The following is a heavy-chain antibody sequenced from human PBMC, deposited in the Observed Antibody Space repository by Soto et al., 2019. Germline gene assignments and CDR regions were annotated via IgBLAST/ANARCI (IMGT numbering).Heavy chain of an antibody. V-gene: IGHV3-23*01. CDR3: AKAGPYKWNQVDS. Sequence: EVQLLESGGGLVQPGGSLRLSCVASGFTFSAYAMSWVRQAPGKGLEWVSTISGGGVSTYYADSVKGRFTISRDNSKNTVYLQMNSLRVEDTAVYHCAKAGPYKWNQVDSWGQGTLVTVSS. CDR1: GFTFSAYA. D-gene: IGHD1-20*01. J-gene: IGHJ4*02. CDR2: ISGGGVST.